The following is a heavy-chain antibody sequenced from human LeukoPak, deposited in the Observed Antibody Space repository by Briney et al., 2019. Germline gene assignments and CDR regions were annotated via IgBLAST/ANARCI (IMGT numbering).Heavy chain of an antibody. CDR1: GFTFSDPA. CDR3: ARLSDVGLVR. Sequence: GGSLRLSCAAPGFTFSDPAIHWVRQVSGRVREWVGRIRTKPKNYATVYAVSVIGRFTSSRDDSKNTAYLQMNNLETDDSAVYYCARLSDVGLVRWGPGTLVTVSS. D-gene: IGHD3-10*01. V-gene: IGHV3-73*01. J-gene: IGHJ4*02. CDR2: IRTKPKNYAT.